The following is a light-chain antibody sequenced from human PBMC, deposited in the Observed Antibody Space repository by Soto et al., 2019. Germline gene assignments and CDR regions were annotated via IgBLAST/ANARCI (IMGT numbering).Light chain of an antibody. J-gene: IGKJ5*01. CDR2: GAS. V-gene: IGKV3-20*01. Sequence: EIVLTQSPGTLSLSPGERATLSCRASQSVSNSYLAWYQQKPGQSPRLLIYGASSRATGIPDRFSGSGSGTDFALTTSRLEPEDFAVYYCQQYVSSPITFGQGTRLEIK. CDR3: QQYVSSPIT. CDR1: QSVSNSY.